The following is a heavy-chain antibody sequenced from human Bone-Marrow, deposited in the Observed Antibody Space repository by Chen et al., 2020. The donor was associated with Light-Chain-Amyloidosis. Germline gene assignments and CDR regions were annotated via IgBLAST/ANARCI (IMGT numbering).Heavy chain of an antibody. CDR1: GYSISSGYY. V-gene: IGHV4-38-2*02. D-gene: IGHD2-15*01. J-gene: IGHJ5*02. Sequence: QVQLQESGPGLVKPSETLSLTCAVSGYSISSGYYWGWIRQPPGKGLEWIGSIYHSGSTYYNPSLKSRVTISVDTSKNQFSLKLSSVTAADTAVYYCARDDGSLVVVAATGNWFDPWGQGTLVTVSS. CDR3: ARDDGSLVVVAATGNWFDP. CDR2: IYHSGST.